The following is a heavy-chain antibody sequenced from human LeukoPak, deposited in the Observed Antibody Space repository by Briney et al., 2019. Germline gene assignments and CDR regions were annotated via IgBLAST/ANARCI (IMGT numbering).Heavy chain of an antibody. J-gene: IGHJ4*02. CDR2: IYHSGST. Sequence: PSETLSLTCAVSGYSISSGYCWGWIRQPPGKGLEWIGSIYHSGSTYYNPSLKSRVTISVDTPKNQFSLKLSSVTAADTALYYCARVATTTNPPQRPFDYWGQGTLVTVSS. D-gene: IGHD5-12*01. V-gene: IGHV4-38-2*01. CDR3: ARVATTTNPPQRPFDY. CDR1: GYSISSGYC.